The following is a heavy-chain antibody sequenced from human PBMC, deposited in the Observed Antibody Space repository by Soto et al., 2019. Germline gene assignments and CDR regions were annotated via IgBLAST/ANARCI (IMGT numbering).Heavy chain of an antibody. Sequence: SVKVSCKASGGTFSSYAISWVRQAPGQGLEWMGGITPIFGTANYAQKFQGRVTVTADESTSTAYMELSSLRSEDTAVYYCARDGDSYSSSWYWFDPWGQGTLVTVSS. D-gene: IGHD6-13*01. CDR2: ITPIFGTA. J-gene: IGHJ5*02. V-gene: IGHV1-69*13. CDR1: GGTFSSYA. CDR3: ARDGDSYSSSWYWFDP.